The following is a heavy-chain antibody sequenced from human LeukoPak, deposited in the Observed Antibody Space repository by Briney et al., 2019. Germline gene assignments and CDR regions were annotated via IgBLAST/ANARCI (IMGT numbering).Heavy chain of an antibody. D-gene: IGHD1-7*01. CDR3: AKNSGYRGLELRVAFDI. J-gene: IGHJ3*02. CDR1: GFTFSSYG. CDR2: IRYDGSNK. V-gene: IGHV3-30*02. Sequence: PGGSLRLSCAASGFTFSSYGMHWVRQAPGKGLEWVAFIRYDGSNKYYADSVKGRFTISRDNSKNTLYLQMNSLRAEDTAAYYCAKNSGYRGLELRVAFDIWGQGTMVTVSS.